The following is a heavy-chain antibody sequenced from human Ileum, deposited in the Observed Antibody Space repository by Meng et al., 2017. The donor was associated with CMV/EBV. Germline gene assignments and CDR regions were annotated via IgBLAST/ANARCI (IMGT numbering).Heavy chain of an antibody. Sequence: QMVQSGGEVKTPGALVKVSWKTSGYSFVTYASSWVRQAPGQGLEWIEWNNTYKGNTDDAQKFQRRVTMTSDASTNIAYMELTSLRSDDTAVYYCARGSGPPGDYWGQGTLVTVSS. CDR1: GYSFVTYA. CDR3: ARGSGPPGDY. CDR2: NNTYKGNT. V-gene: IGHV1-18*01. J-gene: IGHJ4*02. D-gene: IGHD3-10*01.